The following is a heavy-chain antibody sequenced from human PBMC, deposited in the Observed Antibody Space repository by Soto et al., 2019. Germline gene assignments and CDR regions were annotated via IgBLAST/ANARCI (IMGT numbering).Heavy chain of an antibody. J-gene: IGHJ5*02. D-gene: IGHD6-19*01. CDR1: GFTYSSYA. Sequence: EVKLLESGGDLVQPGGSLRLSCVASGFTYSSYAMSWVRQAPGKGLEWVSTITGGADNTHYADSVKGRFTISRDNSRNTLSLQMNSLIVEDTAVYHCAKGRLAVAAPYTWFDPWGLGTLVTVSS. CDR2: ITGGADNT. CDR3: AKGRLAVAAPYTWFDP. V-gene: IGHV3-23*01.